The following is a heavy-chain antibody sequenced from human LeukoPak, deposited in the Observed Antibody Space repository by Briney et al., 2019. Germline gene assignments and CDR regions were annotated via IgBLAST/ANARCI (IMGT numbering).Heavy chain of an antibody. CDR2: ISWNSGSI. J-gene: IGHJ4*02. CDR1: GFTFDDYA. V-gene: IGHV3-9*01. D-gene: IGHD6-13*01. CDR3: ARDQASEGQQLLTFFDY. Sequence: PGGSLRLSCAASGFTFDDYAMHWVRQAPGKGLEWVSGISWNSGSIGYADSVKGRFTISRDNAKNTLYLQMNSLRAEDTAVYYCARDQASEGQQLLTFFDYWGQGTLVTVSS.